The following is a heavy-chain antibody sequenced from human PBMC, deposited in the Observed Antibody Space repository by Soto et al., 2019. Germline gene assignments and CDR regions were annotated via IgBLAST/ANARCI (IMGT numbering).Heavy chain of an antibody. CDR1: GYTFTSYG. J-gene: IGHJ6*02. V-gene: IGHV1-18*01. D-gene: IGHD3-3*01. CDR3: ARARYYDFWSGYFYSPAYYYYGMDV. Sequence: ASVKVSCKASGYTFTSYGISWVRQAPGQGLEWMGWISAYNGNTNYAQKLQGRVTMTTDTSTSTAYMELRSLRSDDTAVYYCARARYYDFWSGYFYSPAYYYYGMDVWGQGTTVTVSS. CDR2: ISAYNGNT.